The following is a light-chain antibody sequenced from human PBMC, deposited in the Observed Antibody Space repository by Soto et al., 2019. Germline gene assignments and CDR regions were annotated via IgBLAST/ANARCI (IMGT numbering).Light chain of an antibody. Sequence: QSALTQPRSVSGSPGQSVTISCTGTSSDVGGYDFVSWYQQHPDKVPKLMIYDVSQRPSGVPDRFSASKSGNTASLTISGLQADDEADYYCCSYAGSYTLFGGGTKLTVL. CDR2: DVS. CDR3: CSYAGSYTL. V-gene: IGLV2-11*01. J-gene: IGLJ2*01. CDR1: SSDVGGYDF.